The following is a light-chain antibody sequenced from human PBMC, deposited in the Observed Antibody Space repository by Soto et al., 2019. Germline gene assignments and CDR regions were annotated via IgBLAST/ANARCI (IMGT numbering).Light chain of an antibody. CDR3: MQGTHWYT. CDR2: KVS. J-gene: IGKJ2*01. Sequence: DVVMTQSPLSLPVTLGQPASISCRSSQSLVYSDGNTYLNWIHQRPGQSPRRLFYKVSDRDSGVPDRFSGSGSGTDFTLKISRVEAEHVGVYYCMQGTHWYTFGQGTKLEIK. CDR1: QSLVYSDGNTY. V-gene: IGKV2-30*01.